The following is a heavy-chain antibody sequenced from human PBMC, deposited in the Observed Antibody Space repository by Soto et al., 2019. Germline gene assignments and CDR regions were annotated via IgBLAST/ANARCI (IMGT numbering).Heavy chain of an antibody. CDR3: ARVVLTITRGAFDA. V-gene: IGHV4-4*02. J-gene: IGHJ3*01. CDR2: ISHSGTS. Sequence: QVQLQESGPGLVKPSGTLSLTCAVSGGSISSSHWWTWVRQSPGKGLEYIGEISHSGTSNSNPSLQSRVTLSVDKSKNPFSLTLTSVTAADTAVYYGARVVLTITRGAFDAWGQGTLVIVSS. D-gene: IGHD3-9*01. CDR1: GGSISSSHW.